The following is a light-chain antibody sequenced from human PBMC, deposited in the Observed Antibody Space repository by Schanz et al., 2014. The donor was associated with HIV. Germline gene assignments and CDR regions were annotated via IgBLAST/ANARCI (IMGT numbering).Light chain of an antibody. CDR1: QSISSSY. V-gene: IGKV3-20*01. CDR2: GAS. J-gene: IGKJ4*01. CDR3: QQYDRSPYT. Sequence: EIVMTQSPATLYVSPGEGATLSCRASQSISSSYLAWYQQKPGQAPRLLIFGASNRATGIPDRFSGSGSGTDFTLTISGLEPEDFAVYYCQQYDRSPYTFGGGTKVDIK.